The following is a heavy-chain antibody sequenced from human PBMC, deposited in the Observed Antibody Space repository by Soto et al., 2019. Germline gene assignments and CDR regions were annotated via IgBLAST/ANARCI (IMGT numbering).Heavy chain of an antibody. D-gene: IGHD2-21*02. V-gene: IGHV4-59*01. CDR3: ASTQYGGNSSGAFDI. J-gene: IGHJ3*02. CDR1: GGSISNYY. Sequence: PSETLSLTCTVSGGSISNYYWSWIRQPPGKGLEWIAYIYYIGSTNYNPSLKSRVTISVDTSKNQFSLKLSSVTAADTAMYYCASTQYGGNSSGAFDIWGQGTMVTVSS. CDR2: IYYIGST.